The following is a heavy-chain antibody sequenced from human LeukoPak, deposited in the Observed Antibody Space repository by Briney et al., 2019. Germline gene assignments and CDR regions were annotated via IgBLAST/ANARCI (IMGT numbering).Heavy chain of an antibody. J-gene: IGHJ4*02. CDR3: AREYYFDY. CDR2: IYSGGST. V-gene: IGHV3-66*01. Sequence: PXKGLELGSVIYSGGSTYYADSVKGRFTISRDNSKNTLYLQMNSLRAEDTAVYYCAREYYFDYWGQGTLVTVSS.